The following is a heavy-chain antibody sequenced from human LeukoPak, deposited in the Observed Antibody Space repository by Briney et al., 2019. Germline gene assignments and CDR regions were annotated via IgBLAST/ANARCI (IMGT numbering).Heavy chain of an antibody. CDR1: GGSFSGYY. V-gene: IGHV4-34*01. J-gene: IGHJ4*02. Sequence: SETLSLTCAVYGGSFSGYYWSWIRQPPGKGLERIGEINHSGSTNYNPSLKSRVTISVDTSKNQFSLKLSSVTAADTAVYYCARREQWLVGVLDYWGQGTLVTVSS. D-gene: IGHD6-19*01. CDR2: INHSGST. CDR3: ARREQWLVGVLDY.